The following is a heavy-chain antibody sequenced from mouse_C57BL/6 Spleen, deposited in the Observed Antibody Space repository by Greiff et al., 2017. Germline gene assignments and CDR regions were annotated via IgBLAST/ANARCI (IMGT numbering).Heavy chain of an antibody. V-gene: IGHV3-6*01. Sequence: EVQLQQSGPGLVKPSQSLSLTCSVTGYSITSGYYWNWIRQFPGNKLEWMGYISYDGSNNYNPSLKNRISITRDTSKNQFFLKLNSVTTEDTATYYCARGDGYGAMDYWGQGTSVTVSS. D-gene: IGHD2-2*01. J-gene: IGHJ4*01. CDR1: GYSITSGYY. CDR3: ARGDGYGAMDY. CDR2: ISYDGSN.